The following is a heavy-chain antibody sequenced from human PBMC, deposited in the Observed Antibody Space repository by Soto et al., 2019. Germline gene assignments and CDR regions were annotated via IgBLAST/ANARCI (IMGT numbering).Heavy chain of an antibody. Sequence: QVQLQESGPGLVKPSGTLSLTCAVSGGSISSGDWCWSWVRQSPGKGLEWIGEIYYSGSTTYNPSLXXXXXXXXXXXXXXXXXXXXXXXXXXTXVYYCARRGCDSIFGSLDYWGQGTLVTVXS. D-gene: IGHD2-21*02. CDR1: GGSISSGDW. CDR3: ARRGCDSIFGSLDY. J-gene: IGHJ4*02. CDR2: IYYSGST. V-gene: IGHV4-4*02.